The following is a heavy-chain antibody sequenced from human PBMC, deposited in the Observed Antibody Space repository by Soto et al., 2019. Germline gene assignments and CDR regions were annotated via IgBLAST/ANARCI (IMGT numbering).Heavy chain of an antibody. Sequence: PSGTLSLTCTVSGGSISSSSYYWCWIRQPPGKGLEWIGSIYYSGSTYYNPSLKSRVTISVDTSKNQFSLKLSSVTAADTAVYYCARHVRLVVAAMHYFDNWRQGTLITVSS. D-gene: IGHD2-15*01. CDR3: ARHVRLVVAAMHYFDN. CDR2: IYYSGST. V-gene: IGHV4-39*01. CDR1: GGSISSSSYY. J-gene: IGHJ4*02.